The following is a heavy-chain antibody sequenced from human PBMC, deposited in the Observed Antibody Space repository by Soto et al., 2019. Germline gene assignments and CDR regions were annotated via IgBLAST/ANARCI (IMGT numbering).Heavy chain of an antibody. CDR3: ARGIGYCSSIHCYSSRRLRFDS. D-gene: IGHD2-2*01. J-gene: IGHJ4*02. CDR1: GGSFSGYY. CDR2: VTHSGTT. Sequence: QVQLQQWGAGLLKPSETLSLTCAVYGGSFSGYYWTWIRQSPEKGLEWIGEVTHSGTTYYNPSLKTRVTISVHTPKNQLSLKMSSVTAADAAVYYCARGIGYCSSIHCYSSRRLRFDSWGQGTLVTVSS. V-gene: IGHV4-34*01.